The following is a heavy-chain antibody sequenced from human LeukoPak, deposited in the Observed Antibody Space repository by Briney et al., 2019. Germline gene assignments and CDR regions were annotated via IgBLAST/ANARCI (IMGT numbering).Heavy chain of an antibody. V-gene: IGHV3-53*01. CDR1: GFKSRSYY. J-gene: IGHJ6*03. D-gene: IGHD3-10*01. CDR2: IYSGGST. Sequence: QSGGSLRLSCAAPGFKSRSYYMGWARQAPGKGLEWVSVIYSGGSTYYADSVKGRFTISRGNSKNTLYLQMNSLEAENTAGHYCGGGSGGYRTPYYYMDVWGTGTTVTVSS. CDR3: GGGSGGYRTPYYYMDV.